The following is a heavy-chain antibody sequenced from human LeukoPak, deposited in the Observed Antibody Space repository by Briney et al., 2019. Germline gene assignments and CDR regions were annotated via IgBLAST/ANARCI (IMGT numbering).Heavy chain of an antibody. D-gene: IGHD3-10*01. Sequence: SETLSPTSTVAAGSPSSNCRCCIRQLPGTGLEWIGYIYYSGNTNYNPTIKSRVTIAVDTSKNQFSLKLSSVTAADTAVYYCARVDRGTVWFGESASYYMDVWGKGTTVTISS. CDR2: IYYSGNT. V-gene: IGHV4-59*01. CDR1: AGSPSSNC. CDR3: ARVDRGTVWFGESASYYMDV. J-gene: IGHJ6*03.